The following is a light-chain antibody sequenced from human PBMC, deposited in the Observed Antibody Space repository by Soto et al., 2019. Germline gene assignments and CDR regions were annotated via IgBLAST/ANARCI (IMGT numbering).Light chain of an antibody. CDR2: DVS. V-gene: IGLV2-14*01. Sequence: QSALTQPASVSGSPGQSITISCTGTSSDVGGYNYVSWYQQHPGKAPKLMIYDVSNRPSGVSNRFSGSKSGNTASLTISGLKAEEEADYYCSSYTSSSTRVFGGGTKVTVL. CDR1: SSDVGGYNY. CDR3: SSYTSSSTRV. J-gene: IGLJ3*02.